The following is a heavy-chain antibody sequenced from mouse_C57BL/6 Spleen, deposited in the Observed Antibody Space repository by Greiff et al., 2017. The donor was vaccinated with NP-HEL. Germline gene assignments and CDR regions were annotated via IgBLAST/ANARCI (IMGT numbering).Heavy chain of an antibody. Sequence: EVQLQQSGPELVKPGASVKISCKASGYTFTDYYMNWVKQSHGKSLEWIGDINPNNGGTSYNQKFKGKATLTVDKSSSTAYMELRSLSSEELAVYYCARVGYDYDGFAYWGQGTLVTVSA. V-gene: IGHV1-26*01. D-gene: IGHD2-4*01. J-gene: IGHJ3*01. CDR2: INPNNGGT. CDR3: ARVGYDYDGFAY. CDR1: GYTFTDYY.